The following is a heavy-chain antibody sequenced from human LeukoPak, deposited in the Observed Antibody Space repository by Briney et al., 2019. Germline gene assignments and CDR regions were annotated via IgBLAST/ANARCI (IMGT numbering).Heavy chain of an antibody. CDR1: GGSFSGYY. V-gene: IGHV4-34*01. D-gene: IGHD6-13*01. CDR3: ARVPTYSSSWYGGYY. J-gene: IGHJ4*02. CDR2: INHSGST. Sequence: SETLSLTCAVYGGSFSGYYWSWIRQPPGKGLEWIGEINHSGSTNYNPSLKSRVTISVDTSKNQSSLKLSSVTAADTAVYYCARVPTYSSSWYGGYYWGQGTLVTVSS.